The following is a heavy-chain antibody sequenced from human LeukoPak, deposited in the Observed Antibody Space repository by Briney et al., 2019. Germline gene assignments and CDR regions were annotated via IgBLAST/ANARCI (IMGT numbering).Heavy chain of an antibody. D-gene: IGHD3-22*01. CDR1: GFTFSSYS. Sequence: GGSLRLSCAASGFTFSSYSMNWVRQAPGKGLEWVSSISSSSSYIYYADSAKGRFTISRDNAKNSLYLQMNSLRAEDTAVYYCARYSGDSGYYPEIFDYWGQGTLVTVSS. V-gene: IGHV3-21*01. CDR3: ARYSGDSGYYPEIFDY. J-gene: IGHJ4*02. CDR2: ISSSSSYI.